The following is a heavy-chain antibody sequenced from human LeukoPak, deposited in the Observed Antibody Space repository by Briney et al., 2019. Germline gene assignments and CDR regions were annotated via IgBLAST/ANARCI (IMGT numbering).Heavy chain of an antibody. CDR2: IYTSGST. CDR3: ASGYNWNYILGH. V-gene: IGHV4-4*07. CDR1: GGSISSYY. J-gene: IGHJ4*02. Sequence: PSETLSLTCTVSGGSISSYYWSWLRQPAGKGLEWIGRIYTSGSTDYNPSLTSRVTISVDTSKNQFSLKLTSVTAADTAVYYCASGYNWNYILGHWGQGTLVTVSS. D-gene: IGHD1-7*01.